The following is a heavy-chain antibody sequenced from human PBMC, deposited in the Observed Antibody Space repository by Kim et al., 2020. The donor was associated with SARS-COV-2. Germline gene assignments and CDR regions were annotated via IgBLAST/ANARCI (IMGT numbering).Heavy chain of an antibody. CDR1: GGSFSGYY. J-gene: IGHJ6*03. D-gene: IGHD3-3*01. CDR2: INHSGST. Sequence: SETLSLTCAVYGGSFSGYYWSWIRQPPGKGLEWIGEINHSGSTNYNPSLKSRVTISVDTSKNQFSLKLSSVTAADTAVYYCAGVGRFLEWLLSNHYYYYMDVWGKGTTVTVSS. CDR3: AGVGRFLEWLLSNHYYYYMDV. V-gene: IGHV4-34*01.